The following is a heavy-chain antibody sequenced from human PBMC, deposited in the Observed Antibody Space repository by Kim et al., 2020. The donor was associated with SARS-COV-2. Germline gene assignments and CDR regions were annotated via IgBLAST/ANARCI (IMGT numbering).Heavy chain of an antibody. V-gene: IGHV4-59*08. D-gene: IGHD3-22*01. CDR2: IYYSGST. J-gene: IGHJ4*02. Sequence: SETLSLTCTVSGGSISSYYWSWIRQPPGKGLEWIGYIYYSGSTNYNPSLKSRVTISVDTSKNQFSLKLSSVTAADTAVYYCARAADYYDSSGSPFDYWGQGTLVTVSS. CDR3: ARAADYYDSSGSPFDY. CDR1: GGSISSYY.